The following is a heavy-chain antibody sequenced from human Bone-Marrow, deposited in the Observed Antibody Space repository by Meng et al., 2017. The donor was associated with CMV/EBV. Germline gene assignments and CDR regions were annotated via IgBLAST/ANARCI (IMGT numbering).Heavy chain of an antibody. V-gene: IGHV4-39*07. Sequence: SETLSLTCTVSGGSISSSSYYWGWIRQPPGKGLEWIGSIYYSGSTNYNPSLKSRVTISVDTSKNQFSLKLSSVTAADTAVYYCARTYYDFWSGNDHPGTYGMDVWGQGTTVTVSS. CDR3: ARTYYDFWSGNDHPGTYGMDV. CDR1: GGSISSSSYY. J-gene: IGHJ6*02. D-gene: IGHD3-3*01. CDR2: IYYSGST.